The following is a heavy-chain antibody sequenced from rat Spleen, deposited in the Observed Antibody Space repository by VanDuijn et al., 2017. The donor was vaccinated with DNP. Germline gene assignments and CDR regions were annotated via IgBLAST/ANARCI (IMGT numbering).Heavy chain of an antibody. V-gene: IGHV4-2*01. J-gene: IGHJ2*01. D-gene: IGHD1-11*01. CDR3: AKGPNYGGYSDFFDY. CDR1: GFNFNDYW. Sequence: EVKLVESGGGLVQPGRSLKLSCAASGFNFNDYWMGWVRQAPGKGLEWLGEINKESGTIIYSPSLKDKFTISKDNAQNTLYLQMNKLGSEDTAIYHCAKGPNYGGYSDFFDYWGQGVMVTVSS. CDR2: INKESGTI.